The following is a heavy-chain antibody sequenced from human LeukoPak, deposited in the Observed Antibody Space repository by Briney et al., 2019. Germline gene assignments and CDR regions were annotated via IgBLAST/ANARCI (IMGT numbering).Heavy chain of an antibody. D-gene: IGHD3-22*01. J-gene: IGHJ4*02. Sequence: GGSLRLSCAASGFTFSSYGMHWVRQAPGKGLEWVAVIWYDGSNKYYADSVKGRFTISTDNSKNTLYLQMNSLRAEDTAVYYCARDNTYSSGGNYYDRFDYWGQGTLVSVCS. CDR1: GFTFSSYG. CDR3: ARDNTYSSGGNYYDRFDY. CDR2: IWYDGSNK. V-gene: IGHV3-33*01.